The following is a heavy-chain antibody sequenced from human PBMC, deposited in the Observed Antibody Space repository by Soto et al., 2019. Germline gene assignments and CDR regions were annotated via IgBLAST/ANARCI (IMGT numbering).Heavy chain of an antibody. J-gene: IGHJ4*02. Sequence: ASVKVSCKASGYIFTGYYMHWVRQAPGQGLEWMGWINPNSGDTNYTQKFQGWVTMTRDTSISTAYMELSRLRSDDTAVYYCATSRISIAVAGETEYYFDYWGQGTPVTSPQ. D-gene: IGHD6-19*01. CDR1: GYIFTGYY. CDR3: ATSRISIAVAGETEYYFDY. V-gene: IGHV1-2*04. CDR2: INPNSGDT.